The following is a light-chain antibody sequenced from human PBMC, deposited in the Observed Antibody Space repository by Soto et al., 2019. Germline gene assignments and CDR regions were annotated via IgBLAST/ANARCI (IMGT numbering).Light chain of an antibody. CDR1: QSVVNYQ. CDR3: QQYGALPPT. CDR2: NTF. Sequence: EVVLTQSPGTLSLSPGERATLSCRTSQSVVNYQLAWYRQKPGQAPRLLIYNTFHRATGIPDRFSGTGSETDCTRTISSLEPEDFAVYHCQQYGALPPTFGQGTRVEIK. V-gene: IGKV3-20*01. J-gene: IGKJ1*01.